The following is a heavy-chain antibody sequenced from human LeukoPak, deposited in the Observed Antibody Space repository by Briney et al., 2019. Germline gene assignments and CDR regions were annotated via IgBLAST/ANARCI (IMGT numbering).Heavy chain of an antibody. CDR1: GFTFSSYG. Sequence: GGSLRLSCAASGFTFSSYGMHWVRQAPGDGLEWVAYIGYDGTNNYYADSVKGRFTISRDNSKNTVHLQMNSLRAADTALYYYARDLIGKYYIGYWGQGTLVTVSS. CDR3: ARDLIGKYYIGY. J-gene: IGHJ4*02. CDR2: IGYDGTNN. D-gene: IGHD2-21*01. V-gene: IGHV3-30*02.